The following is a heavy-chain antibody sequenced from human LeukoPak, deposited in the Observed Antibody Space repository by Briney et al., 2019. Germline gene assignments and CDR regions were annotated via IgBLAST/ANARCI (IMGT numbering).Heavy chain of an antibody. Sequence: SETLSLTCAVSGGSISSGGYSWSWIRQPPGKGLEWIGYIYHSGSTYYNPSLKSRVTISVDRSKNQFSLKLSSVTAADTAVYYCARGAGGIFDPWGQGTLVTVSS. D-gene: IGHD6-13*01. J-gene: IGHJ5*02. V-gene: IGHV4-30-2*01. CDR3: ARGAGGIFDP. CDR1: GGSISSGGYS. CDR2: IYHSGST.